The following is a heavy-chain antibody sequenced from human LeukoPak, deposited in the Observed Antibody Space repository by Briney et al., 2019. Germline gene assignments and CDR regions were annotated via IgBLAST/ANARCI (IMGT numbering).Heavy chain of an antibody. CDR3: ARDIGYCSGGSCYSRWFDP. D-gene: IGHD2-15*01. CDR2: LYYSGST. Sequence: SETLSLTCTVSGGSISSNRDYWDWIRQPPGKGLEWIGSLYYSGSTNYNPSLKSRVTISVDTSKNQFSLKLSSVTAADTAVYYCARDIGYCSGGSCYSRWFDPWGQGTLVTVSS. V-gene: IGHV4-39*07. CDR1: GGSISSNRDY. J-gene: IGHJ5*02.